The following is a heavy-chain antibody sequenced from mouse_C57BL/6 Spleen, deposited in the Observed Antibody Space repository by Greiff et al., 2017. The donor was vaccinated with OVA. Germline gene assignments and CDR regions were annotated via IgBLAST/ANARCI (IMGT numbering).Heavy chain of an antibody. CDR1: GYTFTDYY. CDR3: ARGGNYGYAMDY. J-gene: IGHJ4*01. D-gene: IGHD2-1*01. CDR2: INPYNGGT. Sequence: VQLQQSGPVLVKPGASVKMSCKASGYTFTDYYMNWVKQSHGKSLEWIGVINPYNGGTSYNQKFKGKATLTVDKSSSTAYMELHSLTSEDSAVYYCARGGNYGYAMDYWGQGTSVTVSS. V-gene: IGHV1-19*01.